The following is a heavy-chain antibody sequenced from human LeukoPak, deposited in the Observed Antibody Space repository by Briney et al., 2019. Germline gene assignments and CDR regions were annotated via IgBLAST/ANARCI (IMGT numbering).Heavy chain of an antibody. CDR1: GFTFSKYA. CDR3: AKDPYDSSGYYFPGAFDI. Sequence: GGSLRLSCAASGFTFSKYAMSWVRQAPGKGLEWVSAISPSDGNTFYADSVKGRFTISRDNSMNTLSLHMNSLRAEDTALYYCAKDPYDSSGYYFPGAFDIWGQGTMVTVSS. J-gene: IGHJ3*02. CDR2: ISPSDGNT. V-gene: IGHV3-23*01. D-gene: IGHD3-22*01.